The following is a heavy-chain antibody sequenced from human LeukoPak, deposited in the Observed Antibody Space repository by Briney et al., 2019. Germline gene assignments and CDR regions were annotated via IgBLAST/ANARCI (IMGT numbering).Heavy chain of an antibody. CDR3: ARGGGYCISTSCLYY. CDR1: GGSLSSYY. V-gene: IGHV4-59*01. Sequence: PSETLSLTCTVSGGSLSSYYWSWIRQPPGKGLEWIGYIYYSGSTNYNPSLKSRVTISVDTSKNQFSLKLSSVTAADTDVYYCARGGGYCISTSCLYYWGQGTLVTVSS. J-gene: IGHJ4*02. CDR2: IYYSGST. D-gene: IGHD2-2*01.